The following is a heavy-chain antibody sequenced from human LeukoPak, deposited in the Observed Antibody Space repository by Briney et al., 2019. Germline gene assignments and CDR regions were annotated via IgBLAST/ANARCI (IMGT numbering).Heavy chain of an antibody. Sequence: ASVKVSCKASGYTFTSYYMHWVRQAPGQGLEWMGIINPSGGSTSYAQKFQGRVTMTRDTSTSTVYMELSSLRSEDTAVYYCAIGCSGGSCQGSFDIWGQGTMVTVSS. CDR3: AIGCSGGSCQGSFDI. V-gene: IGHV1-46*01. CDR1: GYTFTSYY. J-gene: IGHJ3*02. CDR2: INPSGGST. D-gene: IGHD2-15*01.